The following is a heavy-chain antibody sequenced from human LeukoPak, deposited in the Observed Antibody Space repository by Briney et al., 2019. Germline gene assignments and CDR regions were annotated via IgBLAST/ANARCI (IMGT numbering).Heavy chain of an antibody. CDR2: ISAYNGNT. V-gene: IGHV1-18*04. Sequence: ASVKVSCKASGYTFTGYYMHWVRQAPGQGLEWMGWISAYNGNTNYAQKLQGRVTMTTDTSTSTAYMELRSLRSDDTAVYYCARGDILTGYSPWGQGTLVTDSS. J-gene: IGHJ5*02. CDR1: GYTFTGYY. D-gene: IGHD3-9*01. CDR3: ARGDILTGYSP.